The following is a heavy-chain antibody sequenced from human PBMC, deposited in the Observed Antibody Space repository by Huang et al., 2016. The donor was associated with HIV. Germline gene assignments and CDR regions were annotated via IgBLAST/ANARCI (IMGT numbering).Heavy chain of an antibody. CDR3: AREFVIFGAPLWPAY. D-gene: IGHD2-21*01. CDR2: INPGNGNT. V-gene: IGHV1-3*01. Sequence: QVQLVQSGAEVKKPGASVKVSCKASGYSFTTYALHWGRQAPGHRLEWMGWINPGNGNTNYSQKFQGGVTITRDTSGSTVYMEVSSLTFEDTAVYYCAREFVIFGAPLWPAYWGQGTLISVSS. J-gene: IGHJ4*02. CDR1: GYSFTTYA.